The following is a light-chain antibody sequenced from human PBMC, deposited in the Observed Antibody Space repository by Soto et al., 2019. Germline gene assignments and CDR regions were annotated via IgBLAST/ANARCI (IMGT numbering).Light chain of an antibody. CDR2: GAS. CDR3: QQYNNWPPWT. CDR1: QSVSSS. V-gene: IGKV3D-15*01. J-gene: IGKJ1*01. Sequence: EIVMTQSPATLSVSPGERATLSCRASQSVSSSLAGYQQKPGQAPRLLIYGASTRATSIPARFSGSGSGTEFTLTISSLQSDDVAVYYYQQYNNWPPWTFGQGTKVDIK.